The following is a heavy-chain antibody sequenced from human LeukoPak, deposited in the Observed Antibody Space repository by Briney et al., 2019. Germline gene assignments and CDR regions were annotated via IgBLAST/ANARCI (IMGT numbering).Heavy chain of an antibody. CDR3: ARGIDY. CDR2: IKPDGSEK. CDR1: GFTFSSSW. Sequence: GGSLRLSCAASGFTFSSSWMSWVRQAPGKGLEWVANIKPDGSEKYYVDSVKGRFTISRDNAKNTLYLQMNSLRAEDTAVYYCARGIDYWGQGTLVTVSS. V-gene: IGHV3-7*01. J-gene: IGHJ4*02.